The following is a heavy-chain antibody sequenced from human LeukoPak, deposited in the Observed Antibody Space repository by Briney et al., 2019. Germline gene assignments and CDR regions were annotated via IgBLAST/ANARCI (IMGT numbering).Heavy chain of an antibody. CDR2: IYPGDSDT. CDR1: GYTFTTYW. J-gene: IGHJ1*01. D-gene: IGHD6-19*01. Sequence: GESLKISCKGSGYTFTTYWIGWVRQMPGKGLEWMGIIYPGDSDTRYSPSFQGQVTMSADKSVSTAYLQWSSPKASDTAIYYCAKADSSAWYGVSGIWGQGTLVTVSS. CDR3: AKADSSAWYGVSGI. V-gene: IGHV5-51*01.